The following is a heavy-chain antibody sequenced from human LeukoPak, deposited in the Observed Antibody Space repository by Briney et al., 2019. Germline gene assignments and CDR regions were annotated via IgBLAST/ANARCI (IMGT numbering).Heavy chain of an antibody. J-gene: IGHJ4*02. V-gene: IGHV1-69*05. Sequence: SVKVSCKASGGTFSSYAISWVRQAPGQGLEWMGGIIPIFGTANYAQKFQGRVTITTDESTSTAYMELSRLRSEDTAVYYCASQGDTYYYDSSGYYYGYWGQGTLVTVSS. CDR2: IIPIFGTA. CDR3: ASQGDTYYYDSSGYYYGY. CDR1: GGTFSSYA. D-gene: IGHD3-22*01.